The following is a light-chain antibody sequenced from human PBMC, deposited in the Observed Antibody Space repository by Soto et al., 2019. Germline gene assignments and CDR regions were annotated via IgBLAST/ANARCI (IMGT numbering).Light chain of an antibody. CDR1: QGIRND. V-gene: IGKV1-17*01. J-gene: IGKJ4*01. CDR3: QHHNSDPLT. Sequence: DIQMTPSPSPRCSSLGGVVTITCRASQGIRNDLGWYQQKAGKAPKRLIYAASNLQSGVPSRFSGSGSATEFTLTISSLQPEDFATYYCQHHNSDPLTFGGGTKVDIK. CDR2: AAS.